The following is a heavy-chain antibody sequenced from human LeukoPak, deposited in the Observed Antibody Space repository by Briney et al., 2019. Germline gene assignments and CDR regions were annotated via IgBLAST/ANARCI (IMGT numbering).Heavy chain of an antibody. CDR3: ARQREAYGDYLN. CDR2: IYYSGST. CDR1: GGSVSSGGYY. D-gene: IGHD4-17*01. Sequence: PSETLSLTCTVSGGSVSSGGYYWSWIRQPPGKGLEWIGYIYYSGSTYYNPSLKSRVTISVDTSKNQFSLKLSSVTAADTAVYYCARQREAYGDYLNWGQGTLVTVSS. V-gene: IGHV4-30-4*01. J-gene: IGHJ4*02.